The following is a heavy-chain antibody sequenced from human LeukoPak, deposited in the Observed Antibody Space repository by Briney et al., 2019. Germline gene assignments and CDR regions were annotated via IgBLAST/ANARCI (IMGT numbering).Heavy chain of an antibody. CDR3: ARTVVPAASYYYYYGMDV. J-gene: IGHJ6*02. CDR1: GFTFSSYG. D-gene: IGHD2-2*01. Sequence: GGSLRLSCAASGFTFSSYGMHWVRQAPGKGLEWVAVICYDGSNKYYADSVKGRFTISRDNSKNTLYLQMNSLRAEDTAVYYCARTVVPAASYYYYYGMDVCGQGPTVTVSS. V-gene: IGHV3-33*01. CDR2: ICYDGSNK.